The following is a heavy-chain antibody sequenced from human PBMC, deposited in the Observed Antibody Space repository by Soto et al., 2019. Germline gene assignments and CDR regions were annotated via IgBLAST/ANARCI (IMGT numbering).Heavy chain of an antibody. Sequence: EVQLVESGGGLVQPGGSLRLSCAASGFTFSNYWMHWVRQAPGKGLXWGPPIKSGGGNPRHPGSVKGRFTNPRDNAXXXXXXXXXXXXXXXXXXXXXXXXXXXXXGVIVIYWGQGTLVTVSS. CDR1: GFTFSNYW. CDR3: XXXXXXXXGVIVIY. D-gene: IGHD3-16*02. V-gene: IGHV3-74*01. J-gene: IGHJ4*02. CDR2: IKSGGGNP.